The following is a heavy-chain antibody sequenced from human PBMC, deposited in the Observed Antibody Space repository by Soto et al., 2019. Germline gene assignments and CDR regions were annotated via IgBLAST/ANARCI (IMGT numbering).Heavy chain of an antibody. CDR1: GYTFTSYG. CDR2: ISAYNGNT. Sequence: ASVKVSCKASGYTFTSYGISWVRQAPGQGLEWMGWISAYNGNTNYAQKLQGRVTMTTDTSTSTAYMELRSLRSDDTAVYYCASKTQYCSGGSCYSYYYYGMDVWAQGTTVTVSS. D-gene: IGHD2-15*01. V-gene: IGHV1-18*01. CDR3: ASKTQYCSGGSCYSYYYYGMDV. J-gene: IGHJ6*02.